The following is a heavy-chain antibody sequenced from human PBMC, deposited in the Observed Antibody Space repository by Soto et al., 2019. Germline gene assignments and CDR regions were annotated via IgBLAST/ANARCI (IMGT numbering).Heavy chain of an antibody. CDR3: AKGMYLSYCSGGSCDFDY. D-gene: IGHD2-15*01. V-gene: IGHV3-23*01. CDR2: ISGSGGST. Sequence: GGSLRLSCAASGFTFSSYAMSWVRQAPGKGLEWVSAISGSGGSTYYADSVKGRFTISRDNSKNTLYLQMNSLRAEDTAVYYCAKGMYLSYCSGGSCDFDYWGQGTLVTVSS. J-gene: IGHJ4*02. CDR1: GFTFSSYA.